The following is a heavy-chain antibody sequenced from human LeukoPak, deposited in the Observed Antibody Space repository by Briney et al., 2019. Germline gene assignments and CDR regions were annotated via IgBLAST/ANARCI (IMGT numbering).Heavy chain of an antibody. V-gene: IGHV1-69*01. CDR1: GGTFSSYA. CDR2: IIPIFGTA. D-gene: IGHD2-2*01. Sequence: GSSVKVSCMASGGTFSSYAISWVRQAPGQGLEWMGGIIPIFGTANYAQKFQGRVTITADESTSTDYMELSSLRSEDTAVYYCARGRDIVVVPAATTYYYYYMDVWGKGTTVTVSS. CDR3: ARGRDIVVVPAATTYYYYYMDV. J-gene: IGHJ6*03.